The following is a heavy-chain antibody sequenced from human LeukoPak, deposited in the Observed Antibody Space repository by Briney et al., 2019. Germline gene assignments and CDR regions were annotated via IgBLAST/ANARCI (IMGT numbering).Heavy chain of an antibody. Sequence: GGSLRLSCAASGFTFSSYPLNWVRQAPGKGLEWVANIKQDGSEKYYVDSVRGRVTISRDNAENSLFLQMNRLRVEDTAVYYCTRDFGRSSYYFDFWGQGTLVTVSS. V-gene: IGHV3-7*01. CDR1: GFTFSSYP. CDR2: IKQDGSEK. D-gene: IGHD3-3*01. CDR3: TRDFGRSSYYFDF. J-gene: IGHJ4*02.